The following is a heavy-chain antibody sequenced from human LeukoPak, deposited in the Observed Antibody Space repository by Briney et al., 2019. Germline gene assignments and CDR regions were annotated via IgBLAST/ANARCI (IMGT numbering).Heavy chain of an antibody. CDR2: INHSGST. V-gene: IGHV4-34*01. D-gene: IGHD3-3*01. Sequence: PSETLSLTCAVHGGPFSDYYWSWIRQPPGKGLEWIGEINHSGSTNYNPSLKSRVTISVDTSKNDFSLKLSSVTAADTAVYYCARDLPYYDFWSGYGYYYYYMDVWGKGTTVTVSS. J-gene: IGHJ6*03. CDR1: GGPFSDYY. CDR3: ARDLPYYDFWSGYGYYYYYMDV.